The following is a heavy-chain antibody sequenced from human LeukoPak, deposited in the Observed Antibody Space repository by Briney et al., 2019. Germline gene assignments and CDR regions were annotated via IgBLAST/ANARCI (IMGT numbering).Heavy chain of an antibody. V-gene: IGHV4-31*03. J-gene: IGHJ5*02. D-gene: IGHD6-13*01. CDR1: GGSISSGGYY. Sequence: PSETLSLTCTVSGGSISSGGYYWSWIRQHPGKGLEWIGYIYYSGSTYYNPSLKSRVTISVDTSKNQFSLKLSSVTAADTAVYYCARDLRRRYSSRMNWFDPWGQGTLVTVSS. CDR2: IYYSGST. CDR3: ARDLRRRYSSRMNWFDP.